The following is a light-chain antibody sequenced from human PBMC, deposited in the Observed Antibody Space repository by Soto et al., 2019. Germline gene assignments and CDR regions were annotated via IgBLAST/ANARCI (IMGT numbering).Light chain of an antibody. CDR3: QLYGSPSYP. J-gene: IGKJ2*01. Sequence: EIVLTQSPGTLSLSPGERATLSCRASQSITSSYLAWYQQKPGQAPRLLIYGASSRATDIPDRFSGSGSGTDFTLTISRLEPEDFAVYYCQLYGSPSYPFGQGTKLEIK. V-gene: IGKV3-20*01. CDR1: QSITSSY. CDR2: GAS.